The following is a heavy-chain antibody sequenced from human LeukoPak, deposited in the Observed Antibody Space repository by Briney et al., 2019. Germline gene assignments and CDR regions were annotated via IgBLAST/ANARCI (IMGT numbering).Heavy chain of an antibody. J-gene: IGHJ4*02. Sequence: PSETLSLTCTVSGGSISSYYWSWIRQPPGKGLEWIGYIYTSGSTNYNPSLKSRVTMSVDTSKNQFSLKLSSVTAADTAVYSCARSRTGYYFDYWGQGTLVTVSS. CDR3: ARSRTGYYFDY. V-gene: IGHV4-4*09. CDR2: IYTSGST. D-gene: IGHD7-27*01. CDR1: GGSISSYY.